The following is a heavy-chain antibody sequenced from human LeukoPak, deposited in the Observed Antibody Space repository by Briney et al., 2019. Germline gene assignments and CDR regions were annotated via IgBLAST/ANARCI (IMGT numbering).Heavy chain of an antibody. V-gene: IGHV3-23*01. D-gene: IGHD6-19*01. J-gene: IGHJ4*02. CDR3: AKDLNGWYIFDY. Sequence: GGSLRLSCAASGSSFSSYAMSWVRQAPGKGLAWVSGISGSGDSTYYADSVKGRFTISRDNSKNTLYLQMNSLRAEDTAVYYCAKDLNGWYIFDYWGQGTLVTVSS. CDR2: ISGSGDST. CDR1: GSSFSSYA.